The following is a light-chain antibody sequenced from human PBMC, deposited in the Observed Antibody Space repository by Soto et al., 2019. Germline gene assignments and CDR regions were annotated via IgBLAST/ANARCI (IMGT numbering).Light chain of an antibody. CDR2: DVT. V-gene: IGLV2-14*01. CDR3: SSYTSTSTYV. Sequence: QSVLTQAASVSGSPGQSITISRTGTGSDVGGYNYVSRYQQHPGKAPKFMIYDVTNRPSGVSNRFSGSKSGNTASLTISGLQAEDEADYYCSSYTSTSTYVFGTGTKVTVL. J-gene: IGLJ1*01. CDR1: GSDVGGYNY.